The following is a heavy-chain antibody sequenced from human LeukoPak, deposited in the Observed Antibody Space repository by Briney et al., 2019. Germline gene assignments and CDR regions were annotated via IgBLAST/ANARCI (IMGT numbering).Heavy chain of an antibody. CDR1: GFTFRSYA. CDR2: VGSGATP. CDR3: ARQLGYCSRGNCYFDS. J-gene: IGHJ4*02. D-gene: IGHD2-2*01. Sequence: GGSLRLSCAASGFTFRSYAMSWVRQAPGKGLEWVSAVGSGATPYYADSAKGRFTISRDDSKNMLYLQANSLRAEDTAVYYCARQLGYCSRGNCYFDSWGQGTLVTVSS. V-gene: IGHV3-23*01.